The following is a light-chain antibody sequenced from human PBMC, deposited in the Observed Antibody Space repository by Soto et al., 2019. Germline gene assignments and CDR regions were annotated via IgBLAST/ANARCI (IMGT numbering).Light chain of an antibody. CDR3: QQSYSFPYT. V-gene: IGKV1-39*01. Sequence: DIQMTQSPTSLSASVGDRVTITCRASQRIASSLNWYQQKPGKVPKLLIFDASSSQSGVPLRFSGSGSGADFTLTISSLQPEDFAIYYCQQSYSFPYTFGQGTKVEIQ. CDR1: QRIASS. J-gene: IGKJ2*01. CDR2: DAS.